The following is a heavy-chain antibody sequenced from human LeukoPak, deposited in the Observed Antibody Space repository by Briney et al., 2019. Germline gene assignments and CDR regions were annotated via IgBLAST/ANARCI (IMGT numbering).Heavy chain of an antibody. V-gene: IGHV3-23*01. CDR3: ARRHLTVGVVDY. Sequence: GGSLRLSCAASGFTFSSYAMSWVRQAPGKGLEWVSVIGGSDASTYYADSVKGRFTISRDNSKNTLYLQLNSLRAEDTAIYYCARRHLTVGVVDYWGQGALVTVSS. D-gene: IGHD2-8*01. J-gene: IGHJ4*02. CDR1: GFTFSSYA. CDR2: IGGSDAST.